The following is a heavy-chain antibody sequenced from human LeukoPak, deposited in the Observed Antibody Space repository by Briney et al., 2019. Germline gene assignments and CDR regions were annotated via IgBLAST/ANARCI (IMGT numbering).Heavy chain of an antibody. D-gene: IGHD6-6*01. CDR1: GGTFSSYA. V-gene: IGHV1-69*04. J-gene: IGHJ6*03. CDR3: ARDSYSSSSSTPADPGSLYYRDV. CDR2: IIPILGIA. Sequence: SVKVSCKASGGTFSSYAISWVRQAPGQGLEWIGRIIPILGIANYAQKFQGRVTITADKSTSTAYMELSSLRSEDTAVYYCARDSYSSSSSTPADPGSLYYRDVWGKGTTVTVSS.